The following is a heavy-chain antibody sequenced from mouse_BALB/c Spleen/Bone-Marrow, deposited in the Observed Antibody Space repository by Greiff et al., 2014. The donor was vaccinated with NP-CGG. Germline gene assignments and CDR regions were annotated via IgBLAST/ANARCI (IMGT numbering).Heavy chain of an antibody. V-gene: IGHV4-1*02. CDR2: INPDSSTI. J-gene: IGHJ1*01. Sequence: VQLKESGGGLVQPGGSLKLSCAASGFDFSRYWMSWVRQAPGKGLEWIGEINPDSSTINYTPSLKDKFIISRDNTKSTLYLQMSKVRSEDTALYYCALLGNYGYFDVWGAGTTVTVSS. D-gene: IGHD2-1*01. CDR1: GFDFSRYW. CDR3: ALLGNYGYFDV.